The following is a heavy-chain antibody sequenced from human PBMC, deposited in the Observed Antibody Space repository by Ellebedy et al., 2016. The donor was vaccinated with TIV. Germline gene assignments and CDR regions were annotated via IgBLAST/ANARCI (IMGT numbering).Heavy chain of an antibody. D-gene: IGHD3/OR15-3a*01. Sequence: GESLKISXAASGFSFSREWMSWVRQAPGKGLEWVSTISASGTTTYYADSVKGRFTISRDNSKHTVCLQMDSLRAEDSAVYYCAKDDFCPYCAFDVWGQGTIVTVSS. J-gene: IGHJ3*01. CDR3: AKDDFCPYCAFDV. V-gene: IGHV3-23*01. CDR1: GFSFSREW. CDR2: ISASGTTT.